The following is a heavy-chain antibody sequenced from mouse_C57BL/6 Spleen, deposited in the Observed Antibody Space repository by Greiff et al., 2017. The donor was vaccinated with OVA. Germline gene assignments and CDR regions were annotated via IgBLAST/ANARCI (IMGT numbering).Heavy chain of an antibody. V-gene: IGHV1-75*01. Sequence: QVQLQQSGPELVKPGASVKISCKASGYTFTDYYINWVKQRPGQGLEWIGWIFPGSGSTYYNEKFKGKATLTVDKSSSTAYMLLSSLTSEDSAVYVCARYYYGSSPYYFDYWGQGTTLTVSS. CDR2: IFPGSGST. J-gene: IGHJ2*01. CDR3: ARYYYGSSPYYFDY. D-gene: IGHD1-1*01. CDR1: GYTFTDYY.